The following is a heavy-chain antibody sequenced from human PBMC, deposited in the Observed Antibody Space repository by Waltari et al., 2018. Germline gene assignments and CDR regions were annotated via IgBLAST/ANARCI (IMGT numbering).Heavy chain of an antibody. Sequence: EVQVVEFGGGLVQPGRYLTLSCVLSGSTFGEETRHWVRQAPGKGLEWVSCINGSGDRKDYADSVKGRFTVSRDNVKNSLYLEMNSLREEDTAFYYCIKDGQPGGLYYWGQGTLVTVSS. CDR2: INGSGDRK. V-gene: IGHV3-9*01. D-gene: IGHD3-10*01. CDR1: GSTFGEET. J-gene: IGHJ4*02. CDR3: IKDGQPGGLYY.